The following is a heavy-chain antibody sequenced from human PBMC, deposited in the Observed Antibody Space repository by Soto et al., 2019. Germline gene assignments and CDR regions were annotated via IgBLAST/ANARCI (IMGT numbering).Heavy chain of an antibody. CDR1: GDSIISSSYY. J-gene: IGHJ4*02. CDR3: ARTLSRSSGWYLFDY. D-gene: IGHD6-19*01. CDR2: IFYDGST. V-gene: IGHV4-39*01. Sequence: SETLSLTCTVSGDSIISSSYYWGWIRQPPGKGLEWIANIFYDGSTYYNASLKSRVTISVDTSKNQFSLNLTSVTAADTAVYYCARTLSRSSGWYLFDYWGQGTLVTVSS.